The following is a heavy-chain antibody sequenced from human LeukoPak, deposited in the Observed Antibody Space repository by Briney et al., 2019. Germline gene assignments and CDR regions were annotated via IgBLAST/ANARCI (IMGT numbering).Heavy chain of an antibody. CDR2: IYYSGST. CDR3: ARERSSGWYGYDY. CDR1: GGSISSYY. D-gene: IGHD6-19*01. V-gene: IGHV4-59*01. Sequence: PSETLSLTCTVSGGSISSYYWSWIRQPPGKGLEWIGYIYYSGSTNYNPSLKSRVTISVDTSKNQFSLKLSSVTAADTAVYYCARERSSGWYGYDYWGQGTLVTVSS. J-gene: IGHJ4*02.